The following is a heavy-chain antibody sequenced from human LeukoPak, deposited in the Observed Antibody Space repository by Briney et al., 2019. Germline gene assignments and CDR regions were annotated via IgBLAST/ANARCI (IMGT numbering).Heavy chain of an antibody. V-gene: IGHV4-59*01. CDR3: ATGTGLIVVAS. D-gene: IGHD3-22*01. CDR2: IYYSGST. Sequence: SETLSLTCTVSGGPISSYYWSWIRQPPGKGLEWIGYIYYSGSTNYNPSLKSRVTISVDTSKNQFSLKLSSVTAADTAVYYCATGTGLIVVASWGQGTLVTVSS. CDR1: GGPISSYY. J-gene: IGHJ5*02.